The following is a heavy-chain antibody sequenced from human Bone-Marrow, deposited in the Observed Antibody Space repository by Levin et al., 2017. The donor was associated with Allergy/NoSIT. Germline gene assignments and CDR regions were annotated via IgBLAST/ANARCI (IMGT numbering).Heavy chain of an antibody. CDR1: GLSFSDHY. D-gene: IGHD2-21*02. Sequence: GGSLRLSCAASGLSFSDHYMTWIRQAPGKGLEWIAYISSSGSTIYYADSVKGRFTIYRDNAKNSLDLQMNSLRAEDTAVYYCARPYCCGSLYYSDYYYYAMDVWGHGTTVIVSS. CDR3: ARPYCCGSLYYSDYYYYAMDV. V-gene: IGHV3-11*04. CDR2: ISSSGSTI. J-gene: IGHJ6*02.